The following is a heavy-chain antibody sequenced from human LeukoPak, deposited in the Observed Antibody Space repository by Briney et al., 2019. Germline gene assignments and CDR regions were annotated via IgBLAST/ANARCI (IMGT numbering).Heavy chain of an antibody. V-gene: IGHV3-9*03. D-gene: IGHD5-12*01. CDR3: AKGIDSGYDSGLCDY. Sequence: GRSLRLSCAASGFTFDDYAMHWVRQAPGKGLEWVSGISWNSGSIDYADSVKGRFTISRDNAKNSLYLQMNSLRAEVIALYYCAKGIDSGYDSGLCDYWGQGTLVTVSA. J-gene: IGHJ4*02. CDR2: ISWNSGSI. CDR1: GFTFDDYA.